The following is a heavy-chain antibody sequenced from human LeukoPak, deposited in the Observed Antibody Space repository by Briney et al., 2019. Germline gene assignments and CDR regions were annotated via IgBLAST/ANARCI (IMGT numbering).Heavy chain of an antibody. V-gene: IGHV3-23*01. J-gene: IGHJ4*02. CDR2: ISGSGENT. CDR3: AKTVSGSYSYQGGDY. CDR1: GFSFSSYA. D-gene: IGHD3-16*02. Sequence: GGSLTLSCAASGFSFSSYAMSWVRQAPGKGLEWVSAISGSGENTNYADSVKGRFTMSRDNSRNMLYLQMNSLRDEDTAKYYCAKTVSGSYSYQGGDYWGQGTLVTVSS.